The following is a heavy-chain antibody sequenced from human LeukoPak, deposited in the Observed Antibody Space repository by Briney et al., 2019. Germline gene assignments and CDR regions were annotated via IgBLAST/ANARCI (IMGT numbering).Heavy chain of an antibody. Sequence: GGSLRLSCAASGFTFSSYGMHWVRQAPGKGLEWVAVISYDGSNKYYADSVKGRFTISRDNSKNTLYLQMNSLRAEDTAVYYCAKETVPYYFDYWGQGTLVTVSS. CDR2: ISYDGSNK. V-gene: IGHV3-30*18. D-gene: IGHD1-14*01. CDR1: GFTFSSYG. J-gene: IGHJ4*02. CDR3: AKETVPYYFDY.